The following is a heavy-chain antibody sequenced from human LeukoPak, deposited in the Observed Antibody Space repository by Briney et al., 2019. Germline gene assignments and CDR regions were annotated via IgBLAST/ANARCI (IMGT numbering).Heavy chain of an antibody. Sequence: WESLRLSCAASGFTFDDYAMSWVRQTPGKGLEWVSGINRGGGSTGYADSVKGRFTISRDNAKNSLQLQMTSMRVEDTAMYYCARDGLRRPPTPYCGGDCPLDYWGQGTLVSVSS. D-gene: IGHD2-21*02. V-gene: IGHV3-20*04. CDR2: INRGGGST. J-gene: IGHJ4*02. CDR1: GFTFDDYA. CDR3: ARDGLRRPPTPYCGGDCPLDY.